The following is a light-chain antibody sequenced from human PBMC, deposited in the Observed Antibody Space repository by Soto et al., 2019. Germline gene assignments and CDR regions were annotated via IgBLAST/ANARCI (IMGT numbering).Light chain of an antibody. V-gene: IGLV3-25*03. J-gene: IGLJ2*01. CDR3: QSADSSGTYHVV. CDR1: ALPKQY. CDR2: KDS. Sequence: SYELTQLPSVSVSPGQTARITCSGDALPKQYAYWYQQKPGQAPVLVIYKDSERPSGIPERFSGSSSGTTVTLTISGVQAEDEADYYCQSADSSGTYHVVFGGGTKVTVL.